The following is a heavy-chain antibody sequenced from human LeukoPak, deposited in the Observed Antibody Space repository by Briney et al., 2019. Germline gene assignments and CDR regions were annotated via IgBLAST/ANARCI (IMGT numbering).Heavy chain of an antibody. CDR2: ISGSGGST. Sequence: GSLRLSCAASGFTFSSYAMSWVRQAPGKGLEWVSTISGSGGSTYYADSVKGRFTISRDNSKSTLYLQMNGLRAEDTALYSCAKDYCSGGSCYSGLDYWGQGTLVTVSS. V-gene: IGHV3-23*01. J-gene: IGHJ4*02. CDR3: AKDYCSGGSCYSGLDY. D-gene: IGHD2-15*01. CDR1: GFTFSSYA.